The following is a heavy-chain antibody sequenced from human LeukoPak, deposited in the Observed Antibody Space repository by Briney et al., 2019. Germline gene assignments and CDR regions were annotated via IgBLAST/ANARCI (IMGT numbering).Heavy chain of an antibody. CDR3: ARDCIAAAGTSDY. J-gene: IGHJ4*02. V-gene: IGHV1-2*02. CDR1: GYTFTGYY. CDR2: INPNSGGT. Sequence: ASVKVSCKASGYTFTGYYMHWVRQAPGQGLEWMGWINPNSGGTNYAQKFQGRVTMTRDTSTSTAYMELSRLRSDDTAVYYCARDCIAAAGTSDYWGQGTLVTVSS. D-gene: IGHD6-13*01.